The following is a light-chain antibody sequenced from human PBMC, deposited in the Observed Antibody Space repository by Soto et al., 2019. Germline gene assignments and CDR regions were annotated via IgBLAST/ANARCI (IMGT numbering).Light chain of an antibody. CDR2: RNN. V-gene: IGLV1-44*01. Sequence: QSVLTQPPSASGTPGQRVTISCSGSSSNIGSNTVNWYQQLPGTAPKLLIYRNNQRPSGVPDRFSGSKSGTSASLAISGLQSDDESDYYCAAWDDSLNGYVVFGGRTKLTVL. CDR1: SSNIGSNT. J-gene: IGLJ2*01. CDR3: AAWDDSLNGYVV.